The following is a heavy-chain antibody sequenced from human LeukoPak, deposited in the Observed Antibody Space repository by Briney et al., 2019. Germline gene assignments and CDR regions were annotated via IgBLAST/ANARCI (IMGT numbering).Heavy chain of an antibody. CDR3: ARGYYSSSRIDY. V-gene: IGHV3-74*01. Sequence: GGSLRLSCAASGFPFSNYWMHWVRQAPGKGLVWVSRVNSDGSTTNYADSVKGRFTISRDNAENTLYMRMNSLRPEDKAVYYCARGYYSSSRIDYWGQGTLVTVSS. CDR1: GFPFSNYW. J-gene: IGHJ4*02. CDR2: VNSDGSTT. D-gene: IGHD6-13*01.